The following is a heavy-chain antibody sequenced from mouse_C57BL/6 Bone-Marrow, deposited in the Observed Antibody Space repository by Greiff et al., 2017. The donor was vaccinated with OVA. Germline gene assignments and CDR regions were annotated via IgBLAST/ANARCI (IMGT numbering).Heavy chain of an antibody. CDR2: ISGGGGNT. CDR1: GFTFSSYT. V-gene: IGHV5-9*01. CDR3: ARNLYWYFDV. Sequence: EVKVVESGGGLVKPGGSLKLSCAASGFTFSSYTMSWVRQTPEKRLEWVATISGGGGNTYYPDSVKGRFAISRDTAKNTLYLQMSSLRSEDTALYYCARNLYWYFDVWGTGTTVTVSS. J-gene: IGHJ1*03.